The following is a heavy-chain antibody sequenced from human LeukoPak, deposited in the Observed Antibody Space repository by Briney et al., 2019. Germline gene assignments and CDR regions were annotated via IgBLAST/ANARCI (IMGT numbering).Heavy chain of an antibody. CDR3: ARPLEGTGGNWYFDL. CDR1: GFTFSNYW. J-gene: IGHJ2*01. V-gene: IGHV3-7*04. Sequence: PGGSLRLSCAASGFTFSNYWMTWVRQAPGKGLEWVANIKQDGSEKYYVDSVKGRFTISRDNAKNSLSLQMNSLRAEDTAVYYCARPLEGTGGNWYFDLWGRGTLVTVSS. D-gene: IGHD1-14*01. CDR2: IKQDGSEK.